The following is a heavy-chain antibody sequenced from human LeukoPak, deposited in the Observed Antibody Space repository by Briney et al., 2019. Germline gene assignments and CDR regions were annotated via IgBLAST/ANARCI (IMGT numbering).Heavy chain of an antibody. D-gene: IGHD3-22*01. J-gene: IGHJ4*02. CDR2: IYYSGST. CDR1: GGSISSYY. V-gene: IGHV4-59*08. CDR3: ARRRSGYLHYFDY. Sequence: SETLSLTCTVSGGSISSYYWSWIRQPPGKGLEWIGYIYYSGSTNYNPSLKSRVTISVDTSKNQFSLKLSSVTAADTAVYYCARRRSGYLHYFDYWGQGTLVTVSS.